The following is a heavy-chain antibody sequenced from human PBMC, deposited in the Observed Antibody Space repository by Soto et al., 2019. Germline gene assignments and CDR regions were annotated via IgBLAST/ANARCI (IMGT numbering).Heavy chain of an antibody. CDR3: AKDLSKNTIEYFDC. Sequence: GGSLRLSCAASGCTFSSYVMSWVRQSPGKGLEWVSAIGGNGGSTYYADSVTGRFTISRDYSRNTLYRPMNSLRGEDTALYYCAKDLSKNTIEYFDCWGQGTLVTVSS. D-gene: IGHD3-10*01. J-gene: IGHJ4*02. CDR1: GCTFSSYV. V-gene: IGHV3-23*01. CDR2: IGGNGGST.